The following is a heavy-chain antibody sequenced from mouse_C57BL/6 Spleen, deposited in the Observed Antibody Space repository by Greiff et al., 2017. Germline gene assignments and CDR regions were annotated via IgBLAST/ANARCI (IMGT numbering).Heavy chain of an antibody. CDR2: IDPSDSYT. CDR3: ARSLLRGDYFDY. J-gene: IGHJ2*01. CDR1: GYTFTSYW. Sequence: QVQLQQPGAELVKPGASVKLSCKASGYTFTSYWMQWVKQRPGPGLEWIGEIDPSDSYTNYNQKFKGKAPLTVDTSSSTAYMQLSSLTSEDSAVYYCARSLLRGDYFDYWGQGTTRTVSS. D-gene: IGHD1-2*01. V-gene: IGHV1-50*01.